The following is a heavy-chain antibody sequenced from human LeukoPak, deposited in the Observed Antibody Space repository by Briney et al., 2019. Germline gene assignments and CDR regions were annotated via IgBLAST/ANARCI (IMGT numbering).Heavy chain of an antibody. V-gene: IGHV3-48*04. CDR1: GFTFSSYS. CDR2: ISSSSSTI. Sequence: PGGSLRLSCAASGFTFSSYSMNWVRQAPGKGLEWVSYISSSSSTIYYADSVKGRFTISRDNAKNSLYLQMNSLRAEDTAVYYCARAGIQKPFDYWGQGTLVTVSS. CDR3: ARAGIQKPFDY. D-gene: IGHD5-18*01. J-gene: IGHJ4*02.